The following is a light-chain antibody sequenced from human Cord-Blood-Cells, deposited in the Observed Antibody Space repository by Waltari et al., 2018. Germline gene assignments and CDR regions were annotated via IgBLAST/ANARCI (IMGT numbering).Light chain of an antibody. J-gene: IGLJ2*01. CDR2: SNN. V-gene: IGLV1-44*01. Sequence: QSVLTQPPSASGTPGLRVTISCSGSSSNIGSNTVNWYQQLPGTAPKLLSYSNNQRPSRFLCRCSDSKSGTSASLAIGGLQSEDGADYYCAAWDDSLNGHVVFGGGTKLTVL. CDR1: SSNIGSNT. CDR3: AAWDDSLNGHVV.